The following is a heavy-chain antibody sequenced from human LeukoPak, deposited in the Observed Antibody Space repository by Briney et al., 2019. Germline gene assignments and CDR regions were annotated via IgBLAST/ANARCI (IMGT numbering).Heavy chain of an antibody. CDR3: ARGLSITNYYYYYYMDV. CDR1: GGSISSSSYY. Sequence: SETLSLTCTVSGGSISSSSYYWAWIRQPPGKGLEWIGSIYYSGTTFYNPSLKSRLTISVDTSKNQFSLRLSSVTAADTAVYYCARGLSITNYYYYYYMDVWGKGTTVTVS. V-gene: IGHV4-39*07. CDR2: IYYSGTT. D-gene: IGHD1-14*01. J-gene: IGHJ6*03.